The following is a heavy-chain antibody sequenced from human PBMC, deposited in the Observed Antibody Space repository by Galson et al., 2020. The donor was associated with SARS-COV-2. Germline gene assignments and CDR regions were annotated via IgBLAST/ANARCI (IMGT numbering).Heavy chain of an antibody. D-gene: IGHD3-10*01. V-gene: IGHV1-18*01. CDR2: ISAYNGDT. Sequence: ASVKVSCKTSGYTFTSYAINWVRQAPGQGLEWLGWISAYNGDTNSAQKVQDRVTMTTDTSASTAYMELRRLRFDDTAVYYCARDIYYGSGIFDYWGQGTLVTVSS. CDR1: GYTFTSYA. CDR3: ARDIYYGSGIFDY. J-gene: IGHJ4*02.